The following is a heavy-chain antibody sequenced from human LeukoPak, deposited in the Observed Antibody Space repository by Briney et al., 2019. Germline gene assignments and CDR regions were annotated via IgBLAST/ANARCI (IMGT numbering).Heavy chain of an antibody. V-gene: IGHV3-21*01. CDR1: GFTFSSYS. D-gene: IGHD3-10*01. J-gene: IGHJ4*02. Sequence: PGGSLRLSCAASGFTFSSYSMNWVRQAPGKGLEWVSSISSSSSYIYYADSVKGRFTISRDNAKNSLYLQMNSLRAEDTALYYCARSGGGGDYFDYWGQGTLVTVSS. CDR2: ISSSSSYI. CDR3: ARSGGGGDYFDY.